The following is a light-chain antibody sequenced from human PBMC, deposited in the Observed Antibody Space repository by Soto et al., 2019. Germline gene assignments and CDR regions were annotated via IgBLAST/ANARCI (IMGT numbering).Light chain of an antibody. CDR1: QSVSHK. Sequence: ELVMTQSPVTLSVSPGKTATLSCRASQSVSHKVAWYQHKPGQAPRLLIYDASARVTGIPARFSGSGSGTEFTLTISSLQSEDSAVYDCQQYDNWPPYTFGQGTKLEIK. CDR2: DAS. J-gene: IGKJ2*01. CDR3: QQYDNWPPYT. V-gene: IGKV3-15*01.